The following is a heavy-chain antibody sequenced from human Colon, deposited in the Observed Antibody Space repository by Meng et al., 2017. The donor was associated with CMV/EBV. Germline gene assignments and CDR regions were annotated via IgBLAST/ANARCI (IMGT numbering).Heavy chain of an antibody. D-gene: IGHD1-26*01. CDR1: GDPISSGSHS. CDR3: ARDLTNKWFYY. J-gene: IGHJ4*02. Sequence: QLQESGPGRVKPAETLSLTCTASGDPISSGSHSWAWFRQPPGKRLEWIGSMYFSGIADYNPSLKSRVTISLHATQKQFSLRLTSVTAADSAVYFCARDLTNKWFYYWGQGTLVTVSS. V-gene: IGHV4-39*07. CDR2: MYFSGIA.